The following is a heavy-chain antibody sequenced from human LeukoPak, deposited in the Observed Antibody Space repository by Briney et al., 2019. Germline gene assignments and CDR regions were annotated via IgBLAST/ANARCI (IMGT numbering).Heavy chain of an antibody. V-gene: IGHV4-39*07. CDR3: ARVSMVRGVSNWFDP. D-gene: IGHD3-10*01. CDR1: GGSISSSSYY. CDR2: IYYSGST. J-gene: IGHJ5*02. Sequence: SETPSLTCTVSGGSISSSSYYWGWIRQPPGKGLEWIGSIYYSGSTYYNPSLKSRVTISVDTSKNQFSLKLSSVTAADTAVYYCARVSMVRGVSNWFDPWGQGTLVTVSS.